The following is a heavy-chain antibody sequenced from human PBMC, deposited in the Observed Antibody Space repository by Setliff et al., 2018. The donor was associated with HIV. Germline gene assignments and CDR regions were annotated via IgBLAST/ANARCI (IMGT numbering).Heavy chain of an antibody. Sequence: PGESLKISCKGSGFSFTSYWISWVRQMPGKGLEWMGRIDPADSYTNYSPSFQGHVTISIDKSISTASLHWSSLRTSDTAMYYCARHFGYNPGWFDSWGQGTLVTVTS. CDR3: ARHFGYNPGWFDS. V-gene: IGHV5-10-1*01. D-gene: IGHD3-10*01. CDR1: GFSFTSYW. J-gene: IGHJ5*01. CDR2: IDPADSYT.